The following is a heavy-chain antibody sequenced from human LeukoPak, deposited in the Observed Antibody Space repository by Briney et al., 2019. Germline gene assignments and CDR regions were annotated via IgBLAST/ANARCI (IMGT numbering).Heavy chain of an antibody. V-gene: IGHV3-20*04. Sequence: PGGSLRLSCVASGFTFDDYGMSWVRQVPGKGLEWVSGINWTGASTAYADSVKGRFTISRDSAKNSLYLQMNSLRDEDTALYYCARNYGGYDGTDYWGQGTLVTVSS. CDR3: ARNYGGYDGTDY. J-gene: IGHJ4*02. D-gene: IGHD5-12*01. CDR1: GFTFDDYG. CDR2: INWTGAST.